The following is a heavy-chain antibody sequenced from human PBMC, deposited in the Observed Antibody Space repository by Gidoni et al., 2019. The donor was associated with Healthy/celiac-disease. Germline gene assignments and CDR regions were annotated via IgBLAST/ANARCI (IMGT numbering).Heavy chain of an antibody. D-gene: IGHD6-19*01. V-gene: IGHV4-39*01. Sequence: QLQLQESGPGLVKPSETLSLTCTVSGGSISSSSYYWGWIRQPPGKGLEWIGSIYYSGSTYYNPSLKRRVTISVDTSKNQFSLKLSSVTAADTAVYYCARRAVAGTFDYWGQGTLVTVSS. CDR2: IYYSGST. CDR3: ARRAVAGTFDY. J-gene: IGHJ4*02. CDR1: GGSISSSSYY.